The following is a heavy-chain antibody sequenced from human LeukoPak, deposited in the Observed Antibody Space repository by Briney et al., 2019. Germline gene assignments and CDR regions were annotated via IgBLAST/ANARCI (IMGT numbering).Heavy chain of an antibody. CDR3: ARERNSGYDWYFDY. CDR2: IKQDGSEK. J-gene: IGHJ4*02. Sequence: GGSLRLSCAASGFTFSSYWMSWVRQAPGKGLEWVANIKQDGSEKYYVDSVKGRFTISRGNAKNSLYLQMNSLRAEDTAVYYCARERNSGYDWYFDYWGQGTLVTVSS. D-gene: IGHD5-12*01. V-gene: IGHV3-7*01. CDR1: GFTFSSYW.